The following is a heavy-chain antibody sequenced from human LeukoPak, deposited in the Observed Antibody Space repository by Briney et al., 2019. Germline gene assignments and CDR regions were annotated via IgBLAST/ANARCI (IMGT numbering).Heavy chain of an antibody. V-gene: IGHV4-59*01. CDR3: ARDFGPSRGFDY. Sequence: ASETLSLTCTVSGGSISTYYWSWIRQPPGKGLEWIGYIYNSGSTNYNPSLKSRVTISLDTSKKQFSLKLTSVTAADTAVYYCARDFGPSRGFDYWGQGTLVTVSS. J-gene: IGHJ4*02. CDR1: GGSISTYY. D-gene: IGHD3-10*01. CDR2: IYNSGST.